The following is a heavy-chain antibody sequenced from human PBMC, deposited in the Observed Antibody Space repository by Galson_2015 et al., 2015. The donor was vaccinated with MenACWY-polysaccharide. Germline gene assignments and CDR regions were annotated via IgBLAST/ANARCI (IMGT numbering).Heavy chain of an antibody. CDR1: GFTFSSYW. J-gene: IGHJ4*02. CDR3: ARQPTYYDTFDH. V-gene: IGHV3-74*01. Sequence: SLRLSCAASGFTFSSYWMHWVRHVPGQGLVWVSRINSDGSSTSYADSVKGRFTISRDNAKNTLYLQMNSLRAEDTAVYYCARQPTYYDTFDHWGQGALVSVSS. D-gene: IGHD3-22*01. CDR2: INSDGSST.